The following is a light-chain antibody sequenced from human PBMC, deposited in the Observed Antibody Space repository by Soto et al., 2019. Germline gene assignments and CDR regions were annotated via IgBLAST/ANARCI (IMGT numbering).Light chain of an antibody. Sequence: QSALTQPASVSGSPGQSITISCTGTSSDVGGYNYVSWYQQHPGKAPKLMIYDVSYRPSGVSNRFSGSKSGNTASLTISGLQAEDEADDYCTSYTSSSTLEVFGGGTKVTVL. V-gene: IGLV2-14*01. CDR3: TSYTSSSTLEV. J-gene: IGLJ2*01. CDR1: SSDVGGYNY. CDR2: DVS.